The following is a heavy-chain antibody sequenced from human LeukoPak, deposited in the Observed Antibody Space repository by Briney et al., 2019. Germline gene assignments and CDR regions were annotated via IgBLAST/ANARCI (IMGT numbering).Heavy chain of an antibody. CDR3: ARVHRGAVAGTRAFDY. CDR2: TYYRSKWYN. J-gene: IGHJ4*02. CDR1: GDSVSSNSAA. D-gene: IGHD6-19*01. V-gene: IGHV6-1*01. Sequence: SQTLSLTCAISGDSVSSNSAAWNWIRQSPSRGLEWLGRTYYRSKWYNDYAVSVKSRITINPDTSRNQFSLQLNSVTPEDTAVYYCARVHRGAVAGTRAFDYWGQGTLVTVSS.